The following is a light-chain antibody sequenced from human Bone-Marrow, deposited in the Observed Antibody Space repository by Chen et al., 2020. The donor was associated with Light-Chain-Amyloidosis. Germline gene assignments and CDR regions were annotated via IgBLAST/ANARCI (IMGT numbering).Light chain of an antibody. J-gene: IGLJ1*01. V-gene: IGLV2-14*01. Sequence: QSALTQPASVSGSPGQSITISCTGTSSDVGGDNHVSWYQQHPDKAPKLMLYEVTNRPSWVPDRVSGSKADNTASLTISGLQTEDEADYVCSSYSGTNTLVFGRGTRVTVL. CDR3: SSYSGTNTLV. CDR1: SSDVGGDNH. CDR2: EVT.